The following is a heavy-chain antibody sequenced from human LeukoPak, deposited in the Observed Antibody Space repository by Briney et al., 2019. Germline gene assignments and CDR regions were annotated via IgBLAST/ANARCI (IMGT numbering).Heavy chain of an antibody. CDR2: IIPIFGTA. J-gene: IGHJ4*02. CDR1: GGTFSSYA. V-gene: IGHV1-69*05. D-gene: IGHD6-19*01. CDR3: ARGKWLAYFDY. Sequence: SVKVSCKXSGGTFSSYAISWVRQAPGQGLERMGGIIPIFGTANYAQKFQGRVTITTDESTSTAYMELSSLRSEDTAVYYCARGKWLAYFDYWGQGTLVTVSS.